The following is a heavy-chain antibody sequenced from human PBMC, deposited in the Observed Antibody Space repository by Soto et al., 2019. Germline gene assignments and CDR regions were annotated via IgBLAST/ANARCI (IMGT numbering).Heavy chain of an antibody. D-gene: IGHD3-3*01. CDR2: ISSGSGYI. CDR3: ARRVSGYTFDY. J-gene: IGHJ4*02. V-gene: IGHV3-21*01. Sequence: VQLVESGGGLVEPGGSLRLSCAASGFTFSSYSMNWVRQAPGKGLEWVSSISSGSGYIYYADSVKGRFTISRENAKNSLYLQMNSLRAEHTAVYYCARRVSGYTFDYWGQGTLVTVSS. CDR1: GFTFSSYS.